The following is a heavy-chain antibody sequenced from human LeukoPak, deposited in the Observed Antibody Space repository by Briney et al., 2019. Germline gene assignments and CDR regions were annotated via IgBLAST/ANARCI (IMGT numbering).Heavy chain of an antibody. J-gene: IGHJ4*02. V-gene: IGHV3-30-3*01. D-gene: IGHD3-22*01. CDR3: ARGSNYDSSGYYFDY. Sequence: GGPLRLSCAASGFTFSSYAMHWVRQAPGKGLEWVAVISYDGSNKYYADSVKGRFTISRDNSKNTLYLQMNSLRAEDTAVYYCARGSNYDSSGYYFDYWGQGTLVTVSS. CDR1: GFTFSSYA. CDR2: ISYDGSNK.